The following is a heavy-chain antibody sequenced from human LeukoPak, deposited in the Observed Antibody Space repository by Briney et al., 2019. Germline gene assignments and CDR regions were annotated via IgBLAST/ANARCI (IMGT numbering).Heavy chain of an antibody. D-gene: IGHD3-22*01. Sequence: SEPLSLTCAVSGYSISSDNYWVWIRQPPGQGLEWTGGIHHSGSTYYNPSLKSRVTMSVDTSKHQLSLKLSSVTAADTAVYYCARAPRDSSSSNYMRRFDYWGQGTLVTVSS. CDR1: GYSISSDNY. CDR2: IHHSGST. CDR3: ARAPRDSSSSNYMRRFDY. J-gene: IGHJ4*02. V-gene: IGHV4-38-2*01.